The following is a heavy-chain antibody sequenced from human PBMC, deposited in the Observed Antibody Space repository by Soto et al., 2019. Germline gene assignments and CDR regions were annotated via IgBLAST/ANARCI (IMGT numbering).Heavy chain of an antibody. D-gene: IGHD2-21*02. CDR2: ITHSGGRT. Sequence: PGGSLSLSCAVSGFTFSSYAMSWVRQAPGKGLEWVSTITHSGGRTYYADSVKGRFTISRDHSKNTLHLQMNSLRAEDTAVYHCANDTLLPMTDIDSTLDYCGQGTLDT. CDR1: GFTFSSYA. J-gene: IGHJ4*02. V-gene: IGHV3-23*01. CDR3: ANDTLLPMTDIDSTLDY.